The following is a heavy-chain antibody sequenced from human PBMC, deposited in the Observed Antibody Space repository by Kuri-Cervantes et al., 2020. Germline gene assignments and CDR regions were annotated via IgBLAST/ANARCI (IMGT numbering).Heavy chain of an antibody. V-gene: IGHV3-7*01. CDR1: GFTFSSYW. J-gene: IGHJ4*02. Sequence: LSLTCAASGFTFSSYWMSWVRQAPGKGLEWVANIKQDGSEKYYVDSVKGRFTISRDNAKNSLYLQMNSLRAEDTAVYYCAREYYYDSSGYYEVLDYWGQGTLVTVSS. CDR3: AREYYYDSSGYYEVLDY. CDR2: IKQDGSEK. D-gene: IGHD3-22*01.